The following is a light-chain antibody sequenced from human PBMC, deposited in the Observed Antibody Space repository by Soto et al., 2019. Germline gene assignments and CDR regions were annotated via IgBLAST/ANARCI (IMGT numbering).Light chain of an antibody. J-gene: IGKJ1*01. V-gene: IGKV3-15*01. CDR1: QNIGST. Sequence: EMVMKRSPATLSVSPVDIATLSCMASQNIGSTLAWYQQRPGQAPRLLIYLASTRAAGVPARFGGSGSGTEFTLTISSLQSEHFAVYYCQQYNNWTPWTFGQGTKVDIK. CDR2: LAS. CDR3: QQYNNWTPWT.